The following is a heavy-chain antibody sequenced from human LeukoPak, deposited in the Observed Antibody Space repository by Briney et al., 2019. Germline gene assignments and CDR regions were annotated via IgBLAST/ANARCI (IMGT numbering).Heavy chain of an antibody. Sequence: GGSLRLSCAASGFTVSSNYMSWVRQAPGKGLEWVSIIYSGGSTYYADSVKGRFTISRDNSKNTLYLQMNSLRAEDTAVYYCAKDGALSYGPWVDYWGQGTLVTVSS. CDR2: IYSGGST. CDR3: AKDGALSYGPWVDY. CDR1: GFTVSSNY. D-gene: IGHD5-18*01. V-gene: IGHV3-53*01. J-gene: IGHJ4*02.